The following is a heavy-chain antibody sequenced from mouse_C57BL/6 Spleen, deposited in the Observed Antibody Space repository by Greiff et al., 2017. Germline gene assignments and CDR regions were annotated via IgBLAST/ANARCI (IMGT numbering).Heavy chain of an antibody. Sequence: EVKLQESGGGLVKPGGSLKLSCAASGFTFSDYGMHWVRQAPEKGLEWVAYISSGSSTIYYADTVKGRFTISRDNAKNTLFLQMTSLRSEDTAMYYCAIYYYGSRGAWFAYWGQGTLVTVSA. CDR1: GFTFSDYG. CDR3: AIYYYGSRGAWFAY. CDR2: ISSGSSTI. J-gene: IGHJ3*01. V-gene: IGHV5-17*01. D-gene: IGHD1-1*01.